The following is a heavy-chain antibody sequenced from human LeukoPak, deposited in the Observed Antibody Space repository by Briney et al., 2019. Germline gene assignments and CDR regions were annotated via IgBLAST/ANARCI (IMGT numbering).Heavy chain of an antibody. CDR3: ARTNYYYDSSGYYMG. CDR2: IYYSGST. CDR1: GGSISDSNYY. V-gene: IGHV4-39*01. Sequence: SETLSLTCTVSGGSISDSNYYWGWIRQPPGKGLEWIGSIYYSGSTYYNPSLKSRVTISVDTSKNQFSLKLSSVTAADTAVYYCARTNYYYDSSGYYMGRGQGTLVTVSS. J-gene: IGHJ4*02. D-gene: IGHD3-22*01.